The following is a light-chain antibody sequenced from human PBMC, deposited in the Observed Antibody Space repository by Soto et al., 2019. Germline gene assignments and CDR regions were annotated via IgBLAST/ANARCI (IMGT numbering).Light chain of an antibody. J-gene: IGLJ2*01. Sequence: QLVLTQSPSASASLGASVKLTCTLSSGHSSYAIAWHQQQPEKGPRFLMKLKSDGSHSKGDGIPDRFSGSSSGAERYLTISSLQSEDEADYYCQTWGTGEVFGGGTKLTVL. CDR2: LKSDGSH. V-gene: IGLV4-69*01. CDR1: SGHSSYA. CDR3: QTWGTGEV.